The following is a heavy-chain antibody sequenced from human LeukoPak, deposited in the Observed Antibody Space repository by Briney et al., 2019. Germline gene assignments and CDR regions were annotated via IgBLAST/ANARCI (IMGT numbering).Heavy chain of an antibody. J-gene: IGHJ4*02. D-gene: IGHD2-8*01. Sequence: ASVKVSCKASGHTLSSYDMHWVRQAPGQGLEWMAIINPSAGSTEYARKFQGRVTVTRDTSTSTVYMELSSLTSEDTAVYYCARVPNWRYYLDYWGQGTLVTVSS. V-gene: IGHV1-46*01. CDR2: INPSAGST. CDR3: ARVPNWRYYLDY. CDR1: GHTLSSYD.